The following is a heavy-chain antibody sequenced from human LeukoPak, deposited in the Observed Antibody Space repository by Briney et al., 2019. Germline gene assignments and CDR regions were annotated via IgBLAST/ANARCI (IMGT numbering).Heavy chain of an antibody. CDR1: GFTFSTYA. J-gene: IGHJ4*02. Sequence: PGGSLRLSCAASGFTFSTYAMNWVRQAPGMGLEWVSGLSASVGNTYYADTVKGRFTISRDNSNNTLCLQMNSLRAEDTAVYYCAKGGRYSGSGSPDYWGQGSLVTVSS. CDR2: LSASVGNT. V-gene: IGHV3-23*01. CDR3: AKGGRYSGSGSPDY. D-gene: IGHD6-6*01.